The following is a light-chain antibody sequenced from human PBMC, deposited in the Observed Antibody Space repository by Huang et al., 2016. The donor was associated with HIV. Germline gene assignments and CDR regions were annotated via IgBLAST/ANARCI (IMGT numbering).Light chain of an antibody. CDR3: QQSYSTPRT. CDR1: QSINTD. Sequence: DIQMTQSPSSLSASVGDRVTITCRASQSINTDLTWYQQKPGKAPNLLIYAKSSLQSGVSSRFSGSGSGTDFTLTISRLQPEDFATYFCQQSYSTPRTFGQGTKVEIK. CDR2: AKS. V-gene: IGKV1-39*01. J-gene: IGKJ1*01.